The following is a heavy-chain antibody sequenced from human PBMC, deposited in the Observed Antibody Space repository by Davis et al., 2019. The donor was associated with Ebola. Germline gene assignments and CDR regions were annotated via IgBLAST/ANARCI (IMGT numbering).Heavy chain of an antibody. CDR3: ARTYYYDSSGYLT. CDR2: IIPILGIA. J-gene: IGHJ3*01. CDR1: GGTFSSYA. V-gene: IGHV1-69*04. D-gene: IGHD3-22*01. Sequence: SVKASCKASGGTFSSYAISWVRQAPGQGLEWMGRIIPILGIANYAQKFQGRVTITADKSTSTAYMELSSLRSEDTAVYYCARTYYYDSSGYLTWGQGTMVTVSS.